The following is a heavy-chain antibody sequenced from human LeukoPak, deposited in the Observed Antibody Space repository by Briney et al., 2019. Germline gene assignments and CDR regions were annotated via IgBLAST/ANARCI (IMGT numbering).Heavy chain of an antibody. Sequence: SETLFLTCTVSGGSISSYYWSWIRQPPGKGLEWIGYIYYSGSTNYNPSLKSRVTISVDTSKNQFSLKLSSVTAADTAVYYCAGLSLKWLVLGHWGQGTLVTVSS. D-gene: IGHD6-19*01. CDR2: IYYSGST. CDR1: GGSISSYY. CDR3: AGLSLKWLVLGH. V-gene: IGHV4-59*01. J-gene: IGHJ4*02.